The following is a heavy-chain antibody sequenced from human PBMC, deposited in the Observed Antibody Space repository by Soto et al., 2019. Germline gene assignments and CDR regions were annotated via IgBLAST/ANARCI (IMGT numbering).Heavy chain of an antibody. CDR2: INPSSGST. J-gene: IGHJ4*02. V-gene: IGHV1-46*01. D-gene: IGHD1-1*01. Sequence: QVQLVQSGAEVKKPGASVKVSCKASGYTFTSYYMHWVRQAPGQGLEWMGIINPSSGSTSYAQKFQGRVTMTRDTTTSTVYMELSSLRSEDTAVYYCARKGWKSPFDYWGQGTLVTVSS. CDR1: GYTFTSYY. CDR3: ARKGWKSPFDY.